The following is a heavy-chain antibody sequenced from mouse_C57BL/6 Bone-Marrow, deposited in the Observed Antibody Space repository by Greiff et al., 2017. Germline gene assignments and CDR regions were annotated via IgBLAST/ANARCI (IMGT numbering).Heavy chain of an antibody. V-gene: IGHV1-58*01. J-gene: IGHJ1*03. CDR2: IYIGNGYT. D-gene: IGHD3-3*01. CDR1: GYTFTSYG. CDR3: ARIGLGTYWYFDV. Sequence: DVKLVESGAELVRPGSSVKMSCKTSGYTFTSYGINWVKQRPGQGLEWIGYIYIGNGYTEYNEKFKGKATLTSDTSSSTAYMQLSSLTSEDSAIYFCARIGLGTYWYFDVWGTGTTVTVSS.